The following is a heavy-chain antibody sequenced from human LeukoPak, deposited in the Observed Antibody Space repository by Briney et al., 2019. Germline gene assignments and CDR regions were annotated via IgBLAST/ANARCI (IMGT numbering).Heavy chain of an antibody. CDR1: GFTFSSYS. CDR2: ISSSSSTI. Sequence: PGGSLRLSCAASGFTFSSYSMNWVRQAPGKGLEWVSYISSSSSTIYYADSVKGRFTISRDNAKNSLYLQMNSLRAEDTAVYYCARDLKPDIVVVLAAEDAFDIWGQGTMVTVSS. CDR3: ARDLKPDIVVVLAAEDAFDI. J-gene: IGHJ3*02. D-gene: IGHD2-2*01. V-gene: IGHV3-48*01.